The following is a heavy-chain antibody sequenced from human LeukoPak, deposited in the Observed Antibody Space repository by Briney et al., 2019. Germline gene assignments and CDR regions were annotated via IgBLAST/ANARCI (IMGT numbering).Heavy chain of an antibody. D-gene: IGHD3-10*01. J-gene: IGHJ4*02. CDR2: IYPADSDT. V-gene: IGHV5-51*01. CDR3: ARQSRDGSKTRGYYFDF. Sequence: GESLKIPCQVSGYIFTHYWIGWVRHMPGNGLESMGIIYPADSDTKYSPSFQGQVTISADKSINTVYLQWSSLKASDTAMYYCARQSRDGSKTRGYYFDFWGQGTLVTVSS. CDR1: GYIFTHYW.